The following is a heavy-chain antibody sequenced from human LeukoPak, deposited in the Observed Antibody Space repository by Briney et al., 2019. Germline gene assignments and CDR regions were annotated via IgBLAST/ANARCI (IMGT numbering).Heavy chain of an antibody. V-gene: IGHV3-23*01. J-gene: IGHJ4*02. CDR2: IRDSGSST. CDR3: AKYGPQDSGSSHFDY. D-gene: IGHD1-26*01. Sequence: GGSLRLSCATSGFTFSSYAMSWVRQAPGKGLEWVSAIRDSGSSTHYADSVKGRFTTSRDNSKNTLFLQMNSLRAEDTAIYYCAKYGPQDSGSSHFDYWGQGALVTVSS. CDR1: GFTFSSYA.